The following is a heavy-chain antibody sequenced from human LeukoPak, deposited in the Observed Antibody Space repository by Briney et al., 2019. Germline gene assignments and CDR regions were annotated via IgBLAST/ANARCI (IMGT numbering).Heavy chain of an antibody. CDR3: ARVERRYNWNEGGWLDY. J-gene: IGHJ4*02. Sequence: ASVKVSCKASGYTFTSYGISWVRQAPGQGLEWMGWISAYNGNTNYAQKLQGRVTMTTDTSTSTAYMELRSLRSDDTAVYYCARVERRYNWNEGGWLDYWGQGPLVTVSS. D-gene: IGHD1-1*01. CDR1: GYTFTSYG. V-gene: IGHV1-18*01. CDR2: ISAYNGNT.